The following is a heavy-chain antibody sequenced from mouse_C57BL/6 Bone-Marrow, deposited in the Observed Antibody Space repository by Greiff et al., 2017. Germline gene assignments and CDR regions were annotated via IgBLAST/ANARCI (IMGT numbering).Heavy chain of an antibody. V-gene: IGHV5-15*04. CDR2: ISNLAYSI. CDR3: ARRGYMDY. CDR1: GFTFSDYG. J-gene: IGHJ4*01. Sequence: DVMLMESGGGLVQPGGSLKLSCAASGFTFSDYGMAWVRQAPRKGPEWVAFISNLAYSIYYADTVTGRFTISRENAKNTLYLEMSSLRSEDTAMYYCARRGYMDYWGQGTSVTGSS.